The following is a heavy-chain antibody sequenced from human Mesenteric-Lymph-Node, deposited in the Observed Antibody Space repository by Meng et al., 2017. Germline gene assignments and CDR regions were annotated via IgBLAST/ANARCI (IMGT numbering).Heavy chain of an antibody. D-gene: IGHD1-1*01. CDR1: GFTFSSYA. V-gene: IGHV3-23*01. J-gene: IGHJ4*02. CDR3: AKGTITPPGTGWGYYCDY. CDR2: ISGSAGIT. Sequence: GESLKISCAASGFTFSSYATSWVRQAPGKGLEWVSHISGSAGITQYTDSVKGRFTISRDNSNNMLYLHMNSLRAEDTAVYYCAKGTITPPGTGWGYYCDYWGRGTLVTVSS.